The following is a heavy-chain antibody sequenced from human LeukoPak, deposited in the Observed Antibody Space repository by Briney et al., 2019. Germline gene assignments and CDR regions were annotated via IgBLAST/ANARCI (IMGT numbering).Heavy chain of an antibody. Sequence: KRGESLKISCKGSGYSFTDYWIGWVRQLPGKGLEWMGIIYPDDSETRYSPSFQGQVTISADKSISTAYLQWSSVKASDTAMYYCARHRVVGLGSPTMDVWGRGTTVTVSS. V-gene: IGHV5-51*01. CDR3: ARHRVVGLGSPTMDV. CDR1: GYSFTDYW. CDR2: IYPDDSET. D-gene: IGHD2-15*01. J-gene: IGHJ6*02.